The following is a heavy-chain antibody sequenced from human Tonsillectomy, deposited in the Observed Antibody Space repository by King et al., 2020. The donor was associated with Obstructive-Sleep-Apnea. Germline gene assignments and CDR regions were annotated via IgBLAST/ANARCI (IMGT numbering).Heavy chain of an antibody. Sequence: VQLVESGGGVVQPGRSLRLSCAASGFTFSSYGMHWVRQAPGKGLEWVALISYDGNNKDYADSVKGRFTISRDNSKNTLYRQMNSLRTEDTAVYYCAKGREQRWLQLPVDHWGQGTLVTVSS. CDR1: GFTFSSYG. D-gene: IGHD5-24*01. CDR3: AKGREQRWLQLPVDH. J-gene: IGHJ4*02. V-gene: IGHV3-30*18. CDR2: ISYDGNNK.